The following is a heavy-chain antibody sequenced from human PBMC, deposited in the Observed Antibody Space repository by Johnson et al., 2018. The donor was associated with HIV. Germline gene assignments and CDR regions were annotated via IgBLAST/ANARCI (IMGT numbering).Heavy chain of an antibody. D-gene: IGHD2-15*01. Sequence: VQLVESGGGLVKPGGSLRLSCAASGFTFSDYYMTWIRQAPGKGLEWVSYISSSGSTIYYADSVKGRFTISRDNSKNTLYLQMNSLKTEDTAVYYCTTDYSTPIVVVVAATPDACDIWGQGTMVTVSS. CDR1: GFTFSDYY. CDR2: ISSSGSTI. J-gene: IGHJ3*02. V-gene: IGHV3-11*01. CDR3: TTDYSTPIVVVVAATPDACDI.